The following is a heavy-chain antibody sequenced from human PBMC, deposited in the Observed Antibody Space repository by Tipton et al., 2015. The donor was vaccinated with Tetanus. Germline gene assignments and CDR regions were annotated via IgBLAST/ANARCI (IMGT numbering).Heavy chain of an antibody. D-gene: IGHD2-15*01. Sequence: SLRLSYAASGFIFSSYGIHWVRQAPGKGLEWVAVSWYDGTDQYYADSVKGRFTLSRENSKNTLYLQMDSLRAEDTALYYCAREADCSGGSCFSGDFDTWGQGTQVTVSS. J-gene: IGHJ4*02. CDR2: SWYDGTDQ. CDR1: GFIFSSYG. CDR3: AREADCSGGSCFSGDFDT. V-gene: IGHV3-33*01.